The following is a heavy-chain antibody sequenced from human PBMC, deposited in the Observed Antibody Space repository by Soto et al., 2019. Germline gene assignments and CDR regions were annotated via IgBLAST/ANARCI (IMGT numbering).Heavy chain of an antibody. V-gene: IGHV1-46*01. CDR3: AKGSVAHDYYYRMDV. J-gene: IGHJ6*02. CDR2: INPSGGST. Sequence: ASVKVSCKASGYTFTSYYMHWVRQAPGQGLEWMGIINPSGGSTSYAQKFQGRVTMTRDTSTSTVYMELSSLRSEDTAVYYCAKGSVAHDYYYRMDVWGQGTKVTVSS. D-gene: IGHD5-12*01. CDR1: GYTFTSYY.